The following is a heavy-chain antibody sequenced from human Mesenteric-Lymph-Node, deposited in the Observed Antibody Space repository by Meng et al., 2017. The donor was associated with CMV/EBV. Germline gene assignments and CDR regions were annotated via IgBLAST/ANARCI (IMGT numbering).Heavy chain of an antibody. CDR1: GGSISSSSYY. Sequence: QLQLQEWGPGLVKPSETLSLTCTVSGGSISSSSYYWGWIRQPPGKGLEWIGSIYYSGSTYYNPSLKSRVTISVDTSKNQFSLKLSSVTAADTAVYYCARDGDYYDSSGYNPFDYWGQGTLVTVSS. CDR2: IYYSGST. CDR3: ARDGDYYDSSGYNPFDY. J-gene: IGHJ4*02. V-gene: IGHV4-39*07. D-gene: IGHD3-22*01.